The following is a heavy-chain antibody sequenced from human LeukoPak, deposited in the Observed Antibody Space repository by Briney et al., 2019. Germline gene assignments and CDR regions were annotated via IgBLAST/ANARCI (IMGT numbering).Heavy chain of an antibody. Sequence: GASVKVSCKASGGTFSSYAISWVRQAPGQGLEWMGGITPIFGTANYAQKFQGRVTITADESTSTAYMELSSLRSEDTAVYYCARDGYDSSGYFDYWGQGTLVTVSS. CDR2: ITPIFGTA. CDR1: GGTFSSYA. D-gene: IGHD3-22*01. J-gene: IGHJ4*02. V-gene: IGHV1-69*13. CDR3: ARDGYDSSGYFDY.